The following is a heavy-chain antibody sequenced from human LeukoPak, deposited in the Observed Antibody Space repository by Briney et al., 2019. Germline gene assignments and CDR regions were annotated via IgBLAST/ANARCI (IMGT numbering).Heavy chain of an antibody. D-gene: IGHD6-6*01. CDR2: IYYSGST. CDR3: GRGGSSSELSRFDY. V-gene: IGHV4-59*01. J-gene: IGHJ4*02. Sequence: SGTLSLTCTVSGGSISSYYWSWIRQPPGKGLEWIGYIYYSGSTNYNPSLKSRVTISVDTSKNEFSLNLSSVTAADTAVYYCGRGGSSSELSRFDYWGQGILVTVSS. CDR1: GGSISSYY.